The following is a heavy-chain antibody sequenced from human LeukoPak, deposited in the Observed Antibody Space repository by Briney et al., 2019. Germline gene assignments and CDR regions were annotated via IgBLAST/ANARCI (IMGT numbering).Heavy chain of an antibody. CDR2: ISSSSSYI. D-gene: IGHD3-10*01. CDR1: GFTFSSYS. CDR3: AKGYHGSGSYTFDI. V-gene: IGHV3-21*04. Sequence: GGSLRLSCAASGFTFSSYSMNWVRQAPGKGLEWVSSISSSSSYIYYADSVKGRFTISGDNAKNSLYLQMNSLRAEDTALYYCAKGYHGSGSYTFDIWGQGTMVTVSS. J-gene: IGHJ3*02.